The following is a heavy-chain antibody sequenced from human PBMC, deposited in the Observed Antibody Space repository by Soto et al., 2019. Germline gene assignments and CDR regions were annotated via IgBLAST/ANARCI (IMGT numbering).Heavy chain of an antibody. CDR1: GGSISSGDYY. J-gene: IGHJ4*02. CDR3: ARVLSRGLVFY. Sequence: SETLSLTCTVSGGSISSGDYYWSWIRQPPGKGLEWIGYIYYSGSTHYNPSLKSRVTISVDTSKNQFSLKLSSVTAADTAVYYCARVLSRGLVFYWGQGTLVTVS. D-gene: IGHD2-8*02. CDR2: IYYSGST. V-gene: IGHV4-30-4*01.